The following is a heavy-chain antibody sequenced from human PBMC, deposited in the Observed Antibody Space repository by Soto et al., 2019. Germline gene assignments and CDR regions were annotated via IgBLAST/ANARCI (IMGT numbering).Heavy chain of an antibody. Sequence: EVQLVESGGGLVKPGGSLRLSCAASGFSFSSSSMNWVRQAPGKGLEWVSSISTGSSNIFYADSVTGRFTISRDNAKNSLFLQMNSLRAEDTAVYYCARDSDSRFGFGELWPSGYGMDVWGQGTTVTVSS. V-gene: IGHV3-21*01. CDR2: ISTGSSNI. CDR1: GFSFSSSS. CDR3: ARDSDSRFGFGELWPSGYGMDV. J-gene: IGHJ6*02. D-gene: IGHD3-10*01.